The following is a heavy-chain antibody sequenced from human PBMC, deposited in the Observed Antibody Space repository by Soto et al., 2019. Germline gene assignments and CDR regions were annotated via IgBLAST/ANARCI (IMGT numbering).Heavy chain of an antibody. CDR3: ARNTAESSIAAPYGLDYYYMDV. Sequence: PSETLCLTCTVSGGSIGSSSYYWGWIRQPPGKGLEWIGSIYYSGSTYYNPSLKSRVTISVDTSKNQFSLKLSSVTAADTAVYYCARNTAESSIAAPYGLDYYYMDVWGKGTTVTVSS. J-gene: IGHJ6*03. V-gene: IGHV4-39*01. D-gene: IGHD6-6*01. CDR1: GGSIGSSSYY. CDR2: IYYSGST.